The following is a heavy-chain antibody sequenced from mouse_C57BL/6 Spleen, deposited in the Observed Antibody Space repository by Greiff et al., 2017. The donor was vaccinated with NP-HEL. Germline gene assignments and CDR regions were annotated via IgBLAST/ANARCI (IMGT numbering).Heavy chain of an antibody. V-gene: IGHV1-61*01. CDR1: GYTFTSYW. J-gene: IGHJ2*01. Sequence: VQLQESGAELVRPGSSVKLSCKASGYTFTSYWMDWVKQRPGQGLEWIGNIYPSDSETHYNQKFKDKATLTVDKSSSTAYMQLSSLTSEDSAVYYCARGIYYYGSSDYFDYWGQGTTLTVSS. CDR2: IYPSDSET. D-gene: IGHD1-1*01. CDR3: ARGIYYYGSSDYFDY.